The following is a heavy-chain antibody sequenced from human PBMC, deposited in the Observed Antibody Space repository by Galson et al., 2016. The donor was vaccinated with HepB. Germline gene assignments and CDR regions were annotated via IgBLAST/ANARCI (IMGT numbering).Heavy chain of an antibody. Sequence: SLRLSCAASGFTFDDYAMHWVRQAPGKGLEWVSGISWNGASIGYAHSVRGRFTISRDNAKNSLFLQMSSLRVEDTAVYYCAKVGRFWADNGMDGWGQGTTVIVSS. V-gene: IGHV3-9*01. J-gene: IGHJ6*02. CDR3: AKVGRFWADNGMDG. CDR1: GFTFDDYA. D-gene: IGHD3-3*01. CDR2: ISWNGASI.